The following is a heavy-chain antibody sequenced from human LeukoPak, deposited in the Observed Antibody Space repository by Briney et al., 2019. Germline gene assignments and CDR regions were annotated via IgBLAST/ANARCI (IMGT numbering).Heavy chain of an antibody. CDR1: GGSISSYY. J-gene: IGHJ4*02. Sequence: SETLTLTCTVSGGSISSYYWSWIRQPPGKGLEWIGYMYYSGSTNYNPSLKSRVTISLDTSKNQFSQKPSSVTAADTAVYYCASATGYSSGWYFDYWGQGTLVTVSS. CDR2: MYYSGST. D-gene: IGHD6-19*01. V-gene: IGHV4-59*01. CDR3: ASATGYSSGWYFDY.